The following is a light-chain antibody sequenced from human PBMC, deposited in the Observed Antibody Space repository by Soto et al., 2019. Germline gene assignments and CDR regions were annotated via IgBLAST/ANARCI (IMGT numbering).Light chain of an antibody. J-gene: IGKJ2*01. CDR3: LQDHNSPYT. CDR2: GAS. V-gene: IGKV1-6*01. CDR1: QGIRND. Sequence: AIQMTQSPSSLSASVGDRVTITCRASQGIRNDLGWYQQKPGKAPKLLIYGASSLQSGVPSRFSGSGSGTDFTLTISSLQPEDFATYYCLQDHNSPYTFGQRTKLEIK.